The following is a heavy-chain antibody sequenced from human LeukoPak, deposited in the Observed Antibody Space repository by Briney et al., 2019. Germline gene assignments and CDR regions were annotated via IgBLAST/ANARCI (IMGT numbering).Heavy chain of an antibody. J-gene: IGHJ4*02. D-gene: IGHD6-13*01. Sequence: ASVKVSCKASGYTFTSYATNWVRQAPGQGLEWMGWINPNSGGTNYAQKFQGRVTMTRDTSISTAYMELSRLRSDDTAVYYCARVFQKQLSDYWGQGSLVTVSS. CDR2: INPNSGGT. V-gene: IGHV1-2*02. CDR3: ARVFQKQLSDY. CDR1: GYTFTSYA.